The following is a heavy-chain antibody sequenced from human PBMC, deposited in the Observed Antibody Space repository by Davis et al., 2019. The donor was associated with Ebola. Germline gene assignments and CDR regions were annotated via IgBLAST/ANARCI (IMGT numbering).Heavy chain of an antibody. V-gene: IGHV3-48*01. CDR1: GFTFSSYS. CDR3: ATRVQGVITAFDI. CDR2: ISSSSSTI. D-gene: IGHD3-10*01. Sequence: PGGSLRLSCAASGFTFSSYSMNWVRQAPGKGLEWVSYISSSSSTIYYADSVKGRFTISRDNAKNSLYLQMNSLRAEDTAVYYCATRVQGVITAFDIWGQGTMVTVSS. J-gene: IGHJ3*02.